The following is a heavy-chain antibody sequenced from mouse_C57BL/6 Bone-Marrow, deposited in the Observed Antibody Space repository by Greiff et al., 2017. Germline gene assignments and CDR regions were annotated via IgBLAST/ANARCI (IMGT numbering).Heavy chain of an antibody. CDR1: GYTFTSYW. V-gene: IGHV1-64*01. Sequence: QVQLQQPGAELVKPGASVKLSCKASGYTFTSYWMHWVKQRPGQGLEWIGMIHPNSGSTNYNEKFKSKATLTVDKSSSTAYMQRSSLTSEDSAVYYCATFVPLFAYWGQGTLVTVSA. J-gene: IGHJ3*01. CDR2: IHPNSGST. CDR3: ATFVPLFAY.